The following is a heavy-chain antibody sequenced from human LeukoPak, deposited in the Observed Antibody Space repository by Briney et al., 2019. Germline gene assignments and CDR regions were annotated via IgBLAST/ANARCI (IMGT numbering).Heavy chain of an antibody. Sequence: TGRSLRLSCAASGFTFSSYGMHWVRQAPGKGLEWVAVISYDGSNKYYADSVKGRFTISRDNSKNTLYLQTNSLRAEDTAVYYCAKDHRGYSYGRIDYWGQGTLVTVSS. V-gene: IGHV3-30*18. CDR1: GFTFSSYG. CDR2: ISYDGSNK. D-gene: IGHD5-18*01. J-gene: IGHJ4*02. CDR3: AKDHRGYSYGRIDY.